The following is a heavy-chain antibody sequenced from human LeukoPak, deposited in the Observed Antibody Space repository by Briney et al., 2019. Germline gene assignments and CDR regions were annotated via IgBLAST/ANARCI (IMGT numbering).Heavy chain of an antibody. V-gene: IGHV1-69*01. CDR1: GGTFSSYA. Sequence: GSSVKVSCKASGGTFSSYAISWVRQAPGQGLEWMGGIIPIFGTANYAQKFQGRVTITADESTSTAYMELSSLRSEDTAVYYCAKAGKTGMVIRSYFENWGQGTQVTVSS. D-gene: IGHD3-22*01. CDR3: AKAGKTGMVIRSYFEN. CDR2: IIPIFGTA. J-gene: IGHJ4*02.